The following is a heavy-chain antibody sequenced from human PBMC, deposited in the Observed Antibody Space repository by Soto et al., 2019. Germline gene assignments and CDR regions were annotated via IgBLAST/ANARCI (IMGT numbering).Heavy chain of an antibody. J-gene: IGHJ4*02. V-gene: IGHV4-4*02. CDR3: ARDGRGTYGDYAGYHFDH. CDR2: IYHSGST. Sequence: ASETLSLAWAVSGGSIGRRNWLSLVRQPPGKGLEWIGEIYHSGSTNYKPSLKSRVTISVDKSKTQFSLKLSSVTAADTAVYYCARDGRGTYGDYAGYHFDHWGQGTLVTVPS. CDR1: GGSIGRRNW. D-gene: IGHD4-17*01.